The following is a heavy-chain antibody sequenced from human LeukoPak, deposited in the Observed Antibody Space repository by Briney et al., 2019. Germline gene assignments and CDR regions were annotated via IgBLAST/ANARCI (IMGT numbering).Heavy chain of an antibody. CDR1: GGSISSHY. V-gene: IGHV4-59*11. CDR2: IYYSGST. D-gene: IGHD2-15*01. Sequence: PSETLSLTYTVSGGSISSHYWSWIRQPPGKGLEWIGYIYYSGSTNYNPSLKSRVTISVDTSKNQFSLKLSSVTAADTAVYYCARFDTSRIFDYWGQGTLVTVSS. J-gene: IGHJ4*02. CDR3: ARFDTSRIFDY.